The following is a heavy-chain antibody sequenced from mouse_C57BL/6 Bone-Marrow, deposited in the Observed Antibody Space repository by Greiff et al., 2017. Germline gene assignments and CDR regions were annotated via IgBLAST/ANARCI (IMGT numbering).Heavy chain of an antibody. V-gene: IGHV1-50*01. CDR1: GYTFTSYW. CDR2: IDPSDSYT. Sequence: QVQLQQPGAELVKPGASVKLSCKASGYTFTSYWMQWVKQRPGQGLEWIGEIDPSDSYTNYNQKFKGKATLTVDTSSSTAYMQLSSLTSEDSAVYYGARGDYGYFDYWGQGTTLTVSS. J-gene: IGHJ2*01. CDR3: ARGDYGYFDY. D-gene: IGHD2-4*01.